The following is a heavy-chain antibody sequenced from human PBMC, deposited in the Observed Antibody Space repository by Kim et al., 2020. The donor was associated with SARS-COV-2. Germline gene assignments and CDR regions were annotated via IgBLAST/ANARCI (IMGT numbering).Heavy chain of an antibody. CDR3: ARLWTDTGSYFRFDY. CDR1: GDSITTRNW. CDR2: IYHSGNT. J-gene: IGHJ4*01. D-gene: IGHD1-26*01. V-gene: IGHV4-4*02. Sequence: SETLSLTCAVSGDSITTRNWWSWVRQPPGKGLEGIGEIYHSGNTNYNPSLKSRVSISVDKSKNQFSLNLSSVTAADTAVYYCARLWTDTGSYFRFDYWG.